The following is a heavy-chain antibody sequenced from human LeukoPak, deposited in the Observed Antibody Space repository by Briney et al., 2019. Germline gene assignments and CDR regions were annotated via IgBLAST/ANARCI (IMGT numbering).Heavy chain of an antibody. J-gene: IGHJ6*03. Sequence: SETLSLTCTVSGGSISSSSYYWGWIRQPPGKGLEWIGSIYYSGSTYYNPSLKSRVTISVDTSKNQFSLKLSSVTAADTAVYYCARDRDGGDYYYYYYMDVWGKGTTVTISS. D-gene: IGHD4-23*01. V-gene: IGHV4-39*07. CDR3: ARDRDGGDYYYYYYMDV. CDR2: IYYSGST. CDR1: GGSISSSSYY.